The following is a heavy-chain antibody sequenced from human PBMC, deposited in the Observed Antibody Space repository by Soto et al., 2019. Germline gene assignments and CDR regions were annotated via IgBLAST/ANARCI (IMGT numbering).Heavy chain of an antibody. D-gene: IGHD3-9*01. CDR2: IYYRGNT. J-gene: IGHJ4*02. CDR1: GDSINSDNYY. V-gene: IGHV4-39*01. Sequence: PSETLSLTCSVSGDSINSDNYYWGWIRQRPGKGLEWIGSIYYRGNTDYNPSLKTRVTISLDKSKSQFSLKLNSVTAADSAVYFCARLEGLATISYYFDYWGQGTLVTVSS. CDR3: ARLEGLATISYYFDY.